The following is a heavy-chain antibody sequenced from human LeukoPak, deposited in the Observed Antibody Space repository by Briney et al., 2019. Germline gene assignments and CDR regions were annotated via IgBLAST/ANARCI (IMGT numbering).Heavy chain of an antibody. Sequence: ASVKVSCKASGYTFASYHMHWVRQAPGQGLEWMGIINPSGGSTSYAQKFQGRVTMTRDTSTSTVYMELSSLRPEDTAVYYCARGAKTDSYAFDIWGQGTMVTVSS. CDR1: GYTFASYH. CDR3: ARGAKTDSYAFDI. J-gene: IGHJ3*02. CDR2: INPSGGST. V-gene: IGHV1-46*01. D-gene: IGHD6-6*01.